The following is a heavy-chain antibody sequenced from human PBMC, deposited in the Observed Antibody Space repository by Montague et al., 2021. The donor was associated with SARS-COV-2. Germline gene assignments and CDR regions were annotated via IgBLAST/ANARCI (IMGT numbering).Heavy chain of an antibody. CDR3: ARRGEAITVPYFDY. J-gene: IGHJ4*02. D-gene: IGHD3-16*01. CDR2: ISSGGLSI. CDR1: GFSFSDYY. V-gene: IGHV3-11*01. Sequence: SLRLSCAASGFSFSDYYMTWIRQAPGRGLEWVSYISSGGLSIYYSDSVKGRFTISRDNANKTLLLQMNSLRAEDTAVYYCARRGEAITVPYFDYWGQGTPVAVSS.